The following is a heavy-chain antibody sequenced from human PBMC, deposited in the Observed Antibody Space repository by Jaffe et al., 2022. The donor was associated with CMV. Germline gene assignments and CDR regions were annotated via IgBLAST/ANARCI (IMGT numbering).Heavy chain of an antibody. D-gene: IGHD6-13*01. CDR3: ARTQGIAAGVRGVPTLRINWFDP. V-gene: IGHV2-70*01. Sequence: QVTLRESGPALVKPTQTLTLTCTFSGFSLSTSGMCVSWIRQPPGKALEWLALIDWDDDKYYSTSLKTRLTISKDTSKNQVVLTMTNMDPVDTATYYCARTQGIAAGVRGVPTLRINWFDPWGQGTLVTVSS. CDR1: GFSLSTSGMC. J-gene: IGHJ5*02. CDR2: IDWDDDK.